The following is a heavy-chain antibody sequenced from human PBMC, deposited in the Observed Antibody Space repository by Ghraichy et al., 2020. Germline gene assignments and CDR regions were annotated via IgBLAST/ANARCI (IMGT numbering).Heavy chain of an antibody. V-gene: IGHV3-21*01. D-gene: IGHD3-3*01. Sequence: GGSLRLSCAASGFTFSSYSMNWVRQAPGKGLEWVSSISSSSSYIYYADSVKGRFTISRDNAKNSLYLQMNSLRAEDTAVYYCARELTPYYDFWSGYLPDAFDIWGQGTMVTVSS. CDR2: ISSSSSYI. CDR3: ARELTPYYDFWSGYLPDAFDI. CDR1: GFTFSSYS. J-gene: IGHJ3*02.